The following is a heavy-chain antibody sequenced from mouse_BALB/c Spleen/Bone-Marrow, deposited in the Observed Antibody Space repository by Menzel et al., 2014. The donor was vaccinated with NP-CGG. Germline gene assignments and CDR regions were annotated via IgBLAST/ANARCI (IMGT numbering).Heavy chain of an antibody. D-gene: IGHD5-2*01. V-gene: IGHV1S29*02. CDR1: EYTFTDYN. J-gene: IGHJ4*01. Sequence: VQLKQSGPELVKPGASVKISCKASEYTFTDYNMHWVKRSHGKSLEWIGYIYPYSGGTGYNQKFKSKATLTVDDSSFTAYMELRSLTTEDSAVYYCARSGIPYAMDYWGQGTSVTVSS. CDR2: IYPYSGGT. CDR3: ARSGIPYAMDY.